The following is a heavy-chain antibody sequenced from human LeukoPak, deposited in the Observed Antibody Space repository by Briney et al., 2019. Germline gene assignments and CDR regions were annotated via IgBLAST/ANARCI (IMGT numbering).Heavy chain of an antibody. CDR1: GGSISSSDFY. D-gene: IGHD4-17*01. J-gene: IGHJ4*02. CDR3: ARYTVTNLLDY. CDR2: IFYSGST. V-gene: IGHV4-39*07. Sequence: SETLSLTCTVSGGSISSSDFYWGWIRQPPGKGLEWIANIFYSGSTYYNPSLKSRVTISVDTSKNQFSLKLSSVTAADTAIYYCARYTVTNLLDYWGQGTLVTVSS.